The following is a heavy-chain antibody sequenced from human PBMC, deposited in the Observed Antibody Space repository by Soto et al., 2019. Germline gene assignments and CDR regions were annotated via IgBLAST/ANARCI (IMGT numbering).Heavy chain of an antibody. CDR2: TSDYNGNT. Sequence: ASVKVSCKASGYTFTNYGISWVRQAPGQGLEWMGWTSDYNGNTNYAQKFQGRVTLTTDTSTSTAYMELRSLRSDDTAVYYCARGGGIYSISWPLDYWGQGTLGHRLL. V-gene: IGHV1-18*04. CDR1: GYTFTNYG. D-gene: IGHD6-13*01. J-gene: IGHJ4*02. CDR3: ARGGGIYSISWPLDY.